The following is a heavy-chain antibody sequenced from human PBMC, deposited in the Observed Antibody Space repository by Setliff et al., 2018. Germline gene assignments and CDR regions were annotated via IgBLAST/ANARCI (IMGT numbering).Heavy chain of an antibody. CDR3: ARDRGGASTRDH. V-gene: IGHV3-7*03. CDR2: INEDGSHK. J-gene: IGHJ4*02. D-gene: IGHD1-26*01. Sequence: GSLRLSCAASGFTFSSYAMSWVRQAPGKGLERLANINEDGSHKWYVDSVKGRFTISRDNAKNSLYLQMSSLRAEDTAIYYCARDRGGASTRDHWAQGTLVTVSS. CDR1: GFTFSSYA.